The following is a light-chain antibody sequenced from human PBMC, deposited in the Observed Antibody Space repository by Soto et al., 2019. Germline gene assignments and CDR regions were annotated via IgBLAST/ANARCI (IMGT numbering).Light chain of an antibody. V-gene: IGLV2-14*01. J-gene: IGLJ1*01. CDR1: SSDVGGYNY. Sequence: QSALTQPASVSGYPGQSITISCTGTSSDVGGYNYVSWYQQHPGKAPKLMIYEVSNRPSGVSNRFSGSKSGNTASLTISGLQAEDEADYYCSSYTSSSTSVYVFGTGTKVTVL. CDR3: SSYTSSSTSVYV. CDR2: EVS.